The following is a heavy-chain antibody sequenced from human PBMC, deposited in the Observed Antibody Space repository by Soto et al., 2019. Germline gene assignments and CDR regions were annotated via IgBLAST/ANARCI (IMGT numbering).Heavy chain of an antibody. CDR2: IYYSGST. V-gene: IGHV4-59*01. Sequence: PSETLSLTCTVSGGSISSYYWSWIRQPPGKGLEWIGYIYYSGSTNYNPSLKSRVTISVDTSKNQFSLKLSSVTAADTAVYYCARDNGGYEVNAFDIWGQGTMVTVSS. J-gene: IGHJ3*02. CDR3: ARDNGGYEVNAFDI. D-gene: IGHD5-12*01. CDR1: GGSISSYY.